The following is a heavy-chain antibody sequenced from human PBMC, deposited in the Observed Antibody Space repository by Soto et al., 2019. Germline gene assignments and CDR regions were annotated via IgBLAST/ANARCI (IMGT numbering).Heavy chain of an antibody. V-gene: IGHV1-46*01. CDR2: INPNSGNT. D-gene: IGHD2-2*03. CDR3: ARMDLTY. Sequence: ASVKVSCKASGYTFTGYYMHWVRQAPGQGLEWMGIINPNSGNTSYAQKFQGRVTMTRDTSTSTVYMELSSLRSEDTAVYYCARMDLTYWGQGTLVTVSS. J-gene: IGHJ4*02. CDR1: GYTFTGYY.